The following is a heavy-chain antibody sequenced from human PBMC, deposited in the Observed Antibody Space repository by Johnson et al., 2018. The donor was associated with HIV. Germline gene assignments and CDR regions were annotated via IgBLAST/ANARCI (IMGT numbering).Heavy chain of an antibody. V-gene: IGHV3-11*01. D-gene: IGHD3-22*01. J-gene: IGHJ3*02. Sequence: QVQLVESGGGLVKRGGSLRLSCAASGFTFSDYYMSWIRQAPGKGLEWVSYISRSGSSIYYADSVKGRFTISRDNAKNSLYLQMNSLRAEDTALYYCTRSPVRYDRRGFYYDDAFDIWGQGTMVTVSS. CDR3: TRSPVRYDRRGFYYDDAFDI. CDR2: ISRSGSSI. CDR1: GFTFSDYY.